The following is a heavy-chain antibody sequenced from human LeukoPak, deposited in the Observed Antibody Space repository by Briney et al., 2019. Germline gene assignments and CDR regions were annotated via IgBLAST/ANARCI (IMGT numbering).Heavy chain of an antibody. D-gene: IGHD3-3*01. CDR2: IKQDGSEK. V-gene: IGHV3-7*01. Sequence: GGSLRLSCAASGFTFRSYWMSWVRQAPGKGLEWVANIKQDGSEKYYADSVKGRFTISRDNAKNSLYLQMNSLRAEDTAVYYCARLREIPVFGVVTKSTSYFDYWAREPWSPSPQ. CDR1: GFTFRSYW. CDR3: ARLREIPVFGVVTKSTSYFDY. J-gene: IGHJ4*02.